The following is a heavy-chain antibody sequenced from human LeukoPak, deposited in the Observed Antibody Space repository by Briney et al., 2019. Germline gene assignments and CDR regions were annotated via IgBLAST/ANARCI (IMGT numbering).Heavy chain of an antibody. D-gene: IGHD1-26*01. CDR1: GGSFSGYY. J-gene: IGHJ4*02. CDR2: INHSGST. CDR3: VRDIGSFEIDY. V-gene: IGHV4-34*01. Sequence: SETLSLTCAVYGGSFSGYYWSWIRQPPGKGLEWIGEINHSGSTNYNPSLKSRVTISVDTSKNQFSLKLSSVTAADTVVYFCVRDIGSFEIDYWGQGTLVTVSS.